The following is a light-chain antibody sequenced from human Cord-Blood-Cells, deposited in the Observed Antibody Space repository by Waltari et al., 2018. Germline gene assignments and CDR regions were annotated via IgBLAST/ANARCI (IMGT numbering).Light chain of an antibody. CDR2: KAS. CDR3: QQYNSWT. Sequence: DIQMTQSPSTLSASVGDRVTITCRASQSISSWLAWYQQKPEKAPKLLIYKASSLESGVPSRFSGSGSGTEFTLTISSLQPDDFATYYCQQYNSWTFGQGTKVEIK. J-gene: IGKJ1*01. CDR1: QSISSW. V-gene: IGKV1-5*03.